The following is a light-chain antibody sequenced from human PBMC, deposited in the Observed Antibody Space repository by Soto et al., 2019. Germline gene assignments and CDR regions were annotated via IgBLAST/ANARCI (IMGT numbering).Light chain of an antibody. J-gene: IGKJ1*01. CDR3: QQYGHSPQT. V-gene: IGKV3-20*01. CDR1: QSVNSSY. Sequence: EIVLTQSPGTLSLSPGERVTLSCRASQSVNSSYLAWYQHKPGQAPRLLIYGASTRATGIPDRFSGSGSGTDFTHTFARLEPGDFAVYYCQQYGHSPQTFGQGTKVDIK. CDR2: GAS.